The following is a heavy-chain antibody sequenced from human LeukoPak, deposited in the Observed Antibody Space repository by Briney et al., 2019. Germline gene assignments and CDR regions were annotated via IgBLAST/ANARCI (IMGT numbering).Heavy chain of an antibody. Sequence: KSSETLSLTCTVSGGSISSYYWSWIRQPPGKGLEWIGYIYYSGSTNYNPSLKSRVTISVDTSKNQFSLKLSSVTAADTAVYYCARHYYDSSGYGGDWFDPWGQGTLVTVSS. CDR1: GGSISSYY. V-gene: IGHV4-59*08. CDR3: ARHYYDSSGYGGDWFDP. D-gene: IGHD3-22*01. J-gene: IGHJ5*02. CDR2: IYYSGST.